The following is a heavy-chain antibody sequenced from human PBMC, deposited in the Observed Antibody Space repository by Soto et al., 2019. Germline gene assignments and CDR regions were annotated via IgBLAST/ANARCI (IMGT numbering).Heavy chain of an antibody. Sequence: GESLKISCQGSGYAFTSYTISWVRQMPGKGLEWMGRIDPSDSYTNYSPSFQGHVTISADKSISTAYLQWSSLKASDTAMYYCAVAGLDFDYWGQGTLVTVSS. D-gene: IGHD6-19*01. V-gene: IGHV5-10-1*01. CDR2: IDPSDSYT. CDR1: GYAFTSYT. J-gene: IGHJ4*02. CDR3: AVAGLDFDY.